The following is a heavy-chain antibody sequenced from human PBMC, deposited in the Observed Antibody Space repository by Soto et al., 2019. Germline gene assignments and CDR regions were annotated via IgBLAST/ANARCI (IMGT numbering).Heavy chain of an antibody. CDR1: GFTFSSYA. Sequence: EVQLLESGGGLVQPGRSLRLSCAASGFTFSSYAMNWVRQAPGKGLEWVSAMSGTGGSTYYADSVKGRFTISRDNSKNTLCLQMNSLGVEDTAVFYCAKAVFSSGGSPSYVDYWGQGTLVTVSS. J-gene: IGHJ4*02. D-gene: IGHD6-19*01. CDR2: MSGTGGST. V-gene: IGHV3-23*01. CDR3: AKAVFSSGGSPSYVDY.